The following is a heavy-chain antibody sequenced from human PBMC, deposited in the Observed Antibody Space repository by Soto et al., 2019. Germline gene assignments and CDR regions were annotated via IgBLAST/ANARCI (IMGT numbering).Heavy chain of an antibody. CDR3: ARGGPYYQYSYGKDG. J-gene: IGHJ6*04. CDR2: IKSDGSST. CDR1: GFTFSSYW. V-gene: IGHV3-74*01. D-gene: IGHD6-25*01. Sequence: LRLSCAASGFTFSSYWMHWVRQTPGEGLVWVSRIKSDGSSTSYADSVKGRFTISRDNAKNTLYLEMNSLRAEDTAVYYCARGGPYYQYSYGKDGWGKGPTGTVAS.